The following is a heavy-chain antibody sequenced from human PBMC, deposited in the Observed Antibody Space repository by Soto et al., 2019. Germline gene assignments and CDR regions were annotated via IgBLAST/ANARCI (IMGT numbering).Heavy chain of an antibody. D-gene: IGHD3-10*01. CDR1: GASIIRSF. V-gene: IGHV4-59*01. CDR2: ISDSGVT. CDR3: ARGAGDFSGPDSFDI. Sequence: QVQLQESGPRLVKSSEPLSLVCSVSGASIIRSFWGWIRQSPGKGRQYIRYISDSGVTDYDPSLKRRVTISVDTSKKQLSLKLTYVTAADTAVYYCARGAGDFSGPDSFDIWGKGTMVTVSS. J-gene: IGHJ3*02.